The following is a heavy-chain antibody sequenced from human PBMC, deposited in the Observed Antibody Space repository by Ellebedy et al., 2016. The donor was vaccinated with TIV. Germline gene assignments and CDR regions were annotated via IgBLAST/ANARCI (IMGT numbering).Heavy chain of an antibody. CDR1: GFSLSTPKMS. D-gene: IGHD3-10*02. CDR3: ARTGGFNYIWGFDY. J-gene: IGHJ4*02. CDR2: IDWDDDK. Sequence: SGPTLAKPTQTLTLTCSFSGFSLSTPKMSVNWIRQPTGEALEWLARIDWDDDKYYSTSLKTRLTISKDTPKNQVVRTMTNTDHVDTATYYCARTGGFNYIWGFDYWGQGTLVTVSS. V-gene: IGHV2-70*11.